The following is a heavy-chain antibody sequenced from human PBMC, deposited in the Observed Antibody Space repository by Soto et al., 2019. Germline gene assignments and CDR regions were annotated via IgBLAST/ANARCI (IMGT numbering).Heavy chain of an antibody. CDR3: ARPVLRYNYYMDV. J-gene: IGHJ6*03. CDR1: GGSISSSSYY. Sequence: SATLSLTCTVSGGSISSSSYYWGWIRQPPGKGLEWIGSIYYSGSTYYNPSLKSRVTISVDTSKNQFSLKLSSVTAADTAVYYCARPVLRYNYYMDVWGKGTTVTVSS. CDR2: IYYSGST. V-gene: IGHV4-39*01. D-gene: IGHD3-3*01.